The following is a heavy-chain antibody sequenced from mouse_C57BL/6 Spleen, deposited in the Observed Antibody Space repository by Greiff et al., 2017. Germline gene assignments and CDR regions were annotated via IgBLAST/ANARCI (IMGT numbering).Heavy chain of an antibody. CDR3: ARYEGWWYYFDN. D-gene: IGHD1-1*02. V-gene: IGHV1-7*01. J-gene: IGHJ2*01. CDR1: GYTFTSYW. Sequence: VQLQQSGAELAKPGASVKLSCKASGYTFTSYWMHWVKQRPGQGLEWIGYINPSSGYTKYNQKFKGKATLTADKSSSTAYMQLSSLTYEDSAVYYCARYEGWWYYFDNWGQGTTLTDSS. CDR2: INPSSGYT.